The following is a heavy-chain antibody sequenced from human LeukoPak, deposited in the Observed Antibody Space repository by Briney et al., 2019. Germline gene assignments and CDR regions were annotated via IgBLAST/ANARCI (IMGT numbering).Heavy chain of an antibody. CDR1: GGSISSYY. J-gene: IGHJ4*02. D-gene: IGHD2-21*01. CDR3: ARSLWPLYYFDY. Sequence: SETLSLTCTVSGGSISSYYWSWIRQPPGKGPEWIGYIYYSGSTNYNPSLKSRVTISVDTSKNQFSLKLSSVTAADTAVYYCARSLWPLYYFDYWGQGTLVTVSS. V-gene: IGHV4-59*01. CDR2: IYYSGST.